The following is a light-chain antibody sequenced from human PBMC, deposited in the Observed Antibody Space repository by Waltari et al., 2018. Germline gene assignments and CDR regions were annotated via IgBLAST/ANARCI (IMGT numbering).Light chain of an antibody. Sequence: DIQMTQSPSTLSASVGDRVTITCRARQSISTWLAWYQQKPGKPPNLLIYETSSLESAVPARFSGRGSGTEFTLTISSLQTDDFATYYCQQYSRNSRTFGQGTKVEIK. V-gene: IGKV1-5*03. CDR1: QSISTW. J-gene: IGKJ1*01. CDR3: QQYSRNSRT. CDR2: ETS.